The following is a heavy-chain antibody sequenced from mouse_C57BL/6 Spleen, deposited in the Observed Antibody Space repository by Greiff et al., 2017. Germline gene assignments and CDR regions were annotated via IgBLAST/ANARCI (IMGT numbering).Heavy chain of an antibody. Sequence: DVKLQESGPGLVKPSQSLSLTCSVTGYSITSGYYWNWIRQFPGNKLEWMGYISYDGSNNYNPSLKNRISITRDTSKNQFFLKLNSVTTEDTATYYCARVGVTTDYWGQGTSVTVSS. D-gene: IGHD2-2*01. J-gene: IGHJ4*01. V-gene: IGHV3-6*01. CDR2: ISYDGSN. CDR1: GYSITSGYY. CDR3: ARVGVTTDY.